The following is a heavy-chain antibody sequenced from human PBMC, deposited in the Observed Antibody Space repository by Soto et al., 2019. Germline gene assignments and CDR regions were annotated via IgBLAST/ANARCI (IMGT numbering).Heavy chain of an antibody. Sequence: QVQLQQWGAGLLKPSETLSLTCAVYGGSFSGYYWSWIRQPPGKGLEWIGEINHSGSTNYNPSLKSRVTISVDTCKNQFSLKLSSVPAADTAVYYCARSLRLYYYYYYGMDVWGQGTTVTVSS. J-gene: IGHJ6*02. D-gene: IGHD4-17*01. CDR2: INHSGST. CDR3: ARSLRLYYYYYYGMDV. V-gene: IGHV4-34*01. CDR1: GGSFSGYY.